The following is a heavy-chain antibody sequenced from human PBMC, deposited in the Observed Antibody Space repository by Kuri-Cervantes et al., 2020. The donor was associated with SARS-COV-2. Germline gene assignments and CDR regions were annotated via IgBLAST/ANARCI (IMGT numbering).Heavy chain of an antibody. D-gene: IGHD3-22*01. CDR3: ARALGSSGYQTWYWLDH. V-gene: IGHV1-2*02. CDR2: INPNSGGT. J-gene: IGHJ5*02. CDR1: GYTFTGYY. Sequence: ASVNVSCKASGYTFTGYYMHWVRQAPGQGLEWMGWINPNSGGTNYAQKFQGRVTMTRDTSISTAYMELSRLRSDDTAVYYCARALGSSGYQTWYWLDHWGQGTLVTVSS.